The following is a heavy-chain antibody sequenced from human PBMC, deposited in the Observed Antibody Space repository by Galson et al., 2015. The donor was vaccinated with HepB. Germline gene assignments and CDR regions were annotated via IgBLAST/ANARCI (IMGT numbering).Heavy chain of an antibody. D-gene: IGHD3-9*01. Sequence: SGAEVKKPGESLKISRKGSGYSFTSYWIGWVRQMPGKGLEWMGIIYPGDSDTRYSPSFQGQVTISADKSISTAYLQWSSLKASDTAMYYCARGAAGYDIGDAFDIWGQGTMVTVSS. J-gene: IGHJ3*02. V-gene: IGHV5-51*03. CDR3: ARGAAGYDIGDAFDI. CDR2: IYPGDSDT. CDR1: GYSFTSYW.